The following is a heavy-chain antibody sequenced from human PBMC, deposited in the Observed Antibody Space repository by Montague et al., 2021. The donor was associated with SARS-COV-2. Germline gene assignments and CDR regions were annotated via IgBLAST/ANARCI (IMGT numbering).Heavy chain of an antibody. J-gene: IGHJ4*02. D-gene: IGHD3-10*01. CDR3: TRAVWGVRDY. CDR1: GDSVSSNSVS. Sequence: CAISGDSVSSNSVSWNWIRQSPSRGLEWLGRTYYRSKWSNEYALSGKSRITITPDTSKNQLSLQLTSVTPEDTAVYYCTRAVWGVRDYWGQGSLVTVSS. CDR2: TYYRSKWSN. V-gene: IGHV6-1*01.